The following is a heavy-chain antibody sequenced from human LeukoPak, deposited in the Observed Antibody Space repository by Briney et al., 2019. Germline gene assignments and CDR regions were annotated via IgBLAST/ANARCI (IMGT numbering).Heavy chain of an antibody. CDR2: ISSSGSTI. CDR3: ARDYYYDSSGYFRY. J-gene: IGHJ4*02. D-gene: IGHD3-22*01. CDR1: GFTFSDYY. V-gene: IGHV3-11*01. Sequence: GGSLRLSCAASGFTFSDYYMSWIRQAPGKGLEWVSYISSSGSTIYYVDSVKGRFTISRDNAKNSLYLQMNSLRAEDTAVYYCARDYYYDSSGYFRYWGQGTLVTVSS.